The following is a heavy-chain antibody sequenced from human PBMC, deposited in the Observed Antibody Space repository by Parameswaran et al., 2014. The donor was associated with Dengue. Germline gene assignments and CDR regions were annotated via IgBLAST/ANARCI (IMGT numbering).Heavy chain of an antibody. V-gene: IGHV4-39*01. CDR2: IYYSGST. D-gene: IGHD3-22*01. Sequence: WIRQPPGKGLEWIGSIYYSGSTYYNPSLKSRVTISVDTSKNQFSLKLSSVTAADTAVYYCARHMDSSGYYIMYNWFDPWGQGTLGTVSS. J-gene: IGHJ5*02. CDR3: ARHMDSSGYYIMYNWFDP.